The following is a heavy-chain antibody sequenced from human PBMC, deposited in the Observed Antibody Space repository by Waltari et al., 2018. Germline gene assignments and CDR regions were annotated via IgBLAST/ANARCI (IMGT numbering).Heavy chain of an antibody. J-gene: IGHJ4*02. D-gene: IGHD4-4*01. CDR3: ARVYSVHYFAY. CDR2: IYSSGST. CDR1: GGSSRNYY. V-gene: IGHV4-4*07. Sequence: QVQLQESGPGLLRPSETLSLTCTVSGGSSRNYYLSWIRQPADKGLEWIGHIYSSGSTTFNPSLTSRVTMSVDTSKNQFSLKVSSVTAADTAVYFCARVYSVHYFAYWGQGTLVTVSS.